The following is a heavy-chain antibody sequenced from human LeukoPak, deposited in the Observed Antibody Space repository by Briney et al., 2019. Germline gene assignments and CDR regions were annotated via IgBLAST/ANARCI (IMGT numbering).Heavy chain of an antibody. V-gene: IGHV3-33*01. CDR2: IWYDGSNK. J-gene: IGHJ6*03. CDR1: GFTFSSYG. D-gene: IGHD1-26*01. Sequence: GGSLRLSCAVSGFTFSSYGMHWVRQAPGKGLEWVAVIWYDGSNKYYADSVKGRFTISRDNSKNTLYLQMNSLRAEDTAVYYCARDLNSGSYYYMDVWGKGTTVTVFS. CDR3: ARDLNSGSYYYMDV.